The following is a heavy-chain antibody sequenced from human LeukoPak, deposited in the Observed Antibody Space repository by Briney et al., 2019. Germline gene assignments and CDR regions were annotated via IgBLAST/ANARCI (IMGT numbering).Heavy chain of an antibody. CDR1: GGSISNYY. Sequence: SETLSLTCTVSGGSISNYYWSWIRQSPGKGLAWIGYMYYSGGTNYNPSLKSRVTISVDTSKDQFSLKLTSVTAADTAVYYCARVRRYSGRSDVFDIWGQGTMVTVSS. J-gene: IGHJ3*02. CDR3: ARVRRYSGRSDVFDI. D-gene: IGHD1-26*01. CDR2: MYYSGGT. V-gene: IGHV4-59*01.